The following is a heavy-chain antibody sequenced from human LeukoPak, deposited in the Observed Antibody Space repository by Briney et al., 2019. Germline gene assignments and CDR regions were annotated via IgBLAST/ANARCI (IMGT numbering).Heavy chain of an antibody. Sequence: HAGGSLRLSCAGAGFSIIDHHMDWVRQAPGEGLEWIGRSATTKPNSCTTQYAASVRGRFTISRDDSQNSLYLLLNSLKPEDTAVYFCVRVVTTGSGWYHSDTWGLGTLVTVSS. D-gene: IGHD6-13*01. CDR2: SATTKPNSCTT. CDR1: GFSIIDHH. CDR3: VRVVTTGSGWYHSDT. J-gene: IGHJ5*02. V-gene: IGHV3-72*01.